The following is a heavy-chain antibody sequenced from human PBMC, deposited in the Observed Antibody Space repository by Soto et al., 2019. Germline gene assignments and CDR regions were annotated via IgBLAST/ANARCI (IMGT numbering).Heavy chain of an antibody. CDR3: ASRRNPYGAYDY. J-gene: IGHJ4*02. CDR1: GFTLSSNF. Sequence: GGSLRLSCAASGFTLSSNFMSWVRQAPGKGLEWVSIIYSDGSTYYADSVKGRFTISRDNSKNTLYLQMNSLRADDTAVYYCASRRNPYGAYDYWGQGTLVTVSS. D-gene: IGHD4-17*01. CDR2: IYSDGST. V-gene: IGHV3-66*01.